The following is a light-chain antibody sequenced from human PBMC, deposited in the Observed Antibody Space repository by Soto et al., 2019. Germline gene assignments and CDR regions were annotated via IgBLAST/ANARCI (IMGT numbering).Light chain of an antibody. V-gene: IGKV1-6*02. CDR3: LQDYTYPLT. CDR1: QFNRND. J-gene: IGKJ4*01. CDR2: AAS. Sequence: ATQMTQSPSSLSASVGDRVTITCRASQFNRNDLGWYQQKPGKAPKLLIFAASKLQSGVPSRFSGSGSGTDFTLTIISPPPEDFATYFCLQDYTYPLTFGGGTRVEIK.